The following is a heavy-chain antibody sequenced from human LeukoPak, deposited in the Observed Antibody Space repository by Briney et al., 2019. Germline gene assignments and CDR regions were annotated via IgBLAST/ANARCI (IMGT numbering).Heavy chain of an antibody. D-gene: IGHD3-9*01. CDR2: ISYDGSNK. CDR3: AREAKRDYYDILTGYYFNWFDP. V-gene: IGHV3-30-3*01. J-gene: IGHJ5*02. CDR1: GFTFSSYA. Sequence: PGGSLRLSCAASGFTFSSYAMHWARQAPGKGLEWVAVISYDGSNKYYADSVKGRFTISRDNSKNTLYLQMNSLRAEDTAVYYCAREAKRDYYDILTGYYFNWFDPWGQGTLVTVSS.